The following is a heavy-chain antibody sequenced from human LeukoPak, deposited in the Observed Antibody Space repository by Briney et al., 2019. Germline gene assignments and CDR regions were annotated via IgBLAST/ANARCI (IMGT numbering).Heavy chain of an antibody. D-gene: IGHD6-13*01. CDR1: GGSISSYY. CDR3: ARSVYSSSWHNYFDP. V-gene: IGHV4-59*01. CDR2: IYYTGST. J-gene: IGHJ5*02. Sequence: SETLSLTCTVSGGSISSYYWSWIRQPPGKGLEWIGYIYYTGSTNYNPSLKSRVTISVDTSKNQFSLKLSSGTSADTAMYYCARSVYSSSWHNYFDPWGQGTLVTVSS.